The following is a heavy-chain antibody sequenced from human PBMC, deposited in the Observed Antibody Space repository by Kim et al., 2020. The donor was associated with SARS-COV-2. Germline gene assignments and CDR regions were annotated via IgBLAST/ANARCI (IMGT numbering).Heavy chain of an antibody. CDR1: GFTFGDYA. CDR2: ISWNSGSI. V-gene: IGHV3-9*01. CDR3: AKAYSWIQLWAFDH. D-gene: IGHD5-18*01. Sequence: GGSLRLSCAASGFTFGDYAMHWVRQAPGKGLEWVSGISWNSGSIGYADSVQGRFTISRDNAKNSLYLQMNRLRAEDTALYDCAKAYSWIQLWAFDHWGQGTLLTVPS. J-gene: IGHJ4*02.